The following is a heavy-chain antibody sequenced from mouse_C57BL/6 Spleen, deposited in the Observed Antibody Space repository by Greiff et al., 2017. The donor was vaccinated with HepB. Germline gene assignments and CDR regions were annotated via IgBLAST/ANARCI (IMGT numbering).Heavy chain of an antibody. Sequence: VQLQQSGPELVKPGASVKISCKASGYAFGSSWMNWVKQRPGKGLEWIGRIYPGDGDTNYNGKFKGKATLTADKSSSTAYMQLSSLTSEDSAVYFCARKNEGSDAMDYWGQGTSVTVSS. V-gene: IGHV1-82*01. D-gene: IGHD1-1*01. J-gene: IGHJ4*01. CDR3: ARKNEGSDAMDY. CDR1: GYAFGSSW. CDR2: IYPGDGDT.